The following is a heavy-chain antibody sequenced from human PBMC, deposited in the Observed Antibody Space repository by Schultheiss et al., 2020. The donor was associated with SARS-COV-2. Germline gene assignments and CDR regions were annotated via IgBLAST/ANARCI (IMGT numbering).Heavy chain of an antibody. J-gene: IGHJ4*02. D-gene: IGHD3-16*01. CDR3: ARHVMVGY. V-gene: IGHV3-30*01. CDR1: GFTFSSYA. Sequence: GGSLRLSCAASGFTFSSYAMHWVRQAPGKGLEWVAVISYDGSNKYYADSVKGRFTISRDNSKNTLYLQMNSPRAEDTAVYYCARHVMVGYWGQGTRVTVSS. CDR2: ISYDGSNK.